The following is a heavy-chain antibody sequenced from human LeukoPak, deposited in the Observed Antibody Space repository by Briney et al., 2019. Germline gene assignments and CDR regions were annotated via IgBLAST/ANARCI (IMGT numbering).Heavy chain of an antibody. J-gene: IGHJ3*02. V-gene: IGHV3-23*01. CDR1: GFTFSSYA. CDR3: AKWRTPYNWNDGYDAFDI. Sequence: PGGSLRLSCAASGFTFSSYAMSWVRQAPGKGLEWVSAISGSGGSTYYADSVKGRLTISRDNSKNTLYLQMNSLRAEDTAVYYCAKWRTPYNWNDGYDAFDIWGQGTMVTVSS. CDR2: ISGSGGST. D-gene: IGHD1-1*01.